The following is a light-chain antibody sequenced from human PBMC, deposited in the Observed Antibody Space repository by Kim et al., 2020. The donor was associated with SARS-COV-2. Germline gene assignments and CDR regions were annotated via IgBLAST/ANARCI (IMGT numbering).Light chain of an antibody. CDR2: YNS. Sequence: SYELTQPPSVSVAPGQTATITCGGNDIASKSVHWYQQNPGQAPVLVIYYNSDRPSGIPGRFSGSNSGNTATLTITGVEAGDEADYYCQVWDSSTDHRVFGGGTQLTVL. V-gene: IGLV3-21*04. CDR1: DIASKS. CDR3: QVWDSSTDHRV. J-gene: IGLJ3*02.